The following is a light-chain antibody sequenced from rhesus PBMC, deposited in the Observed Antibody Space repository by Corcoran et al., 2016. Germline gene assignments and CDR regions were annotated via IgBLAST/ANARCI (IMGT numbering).Light chain of an antibody. Sequence: DIQMTQSPSSLSASVGDSVTITCRASQVIRNWLAWYQQKPGKAPKLLIYRASNLQTRVPSRFSGSGSGTNFTLTISSLQPEDIATYYCQQHDNSPHSFGQGTKVEIK. CDR1: QVIRNW. CDR3: QQHDNSPHS. V-gene: IGKV1-69*01. J-gene: IGKJ2*01. CDR2: RAS.